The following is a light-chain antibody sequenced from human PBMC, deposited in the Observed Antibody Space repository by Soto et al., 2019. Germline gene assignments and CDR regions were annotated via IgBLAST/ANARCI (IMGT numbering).Light chain of an antibody. V-gene: IGKV3-20*01. J-gene: IGKJ4*01. CDR2: GAS. CDR3: QQYGGSPLT. Sequence: EIVLTQSPGTLSLSPGERATLSCRASQSASSSYLVWYQQKPGQAPRLLIYGASSRATGIPDRFSGSGSGTDFTLTISRLEPEDFAVYYCQQYGGSPLTFGGGTKVEIK. CDR1: QSASSSY.